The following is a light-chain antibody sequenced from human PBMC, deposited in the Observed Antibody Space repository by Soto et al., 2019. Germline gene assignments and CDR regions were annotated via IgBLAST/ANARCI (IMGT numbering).Light chain of an antibody. Sequence: DIQMTQSPSTLSASVGDGVTITCRASQSIGRWLAWYQQKPGKAPKLLIYKASSLETGVPSRFSGSGSGTEFTLTISSLQPDDFATYYCQQYNSYWTFGQGTKVEMK. V-gene: IGKV1-5*03. J-gene: IGKJ1*01. CDR3: QQYNSYWT. CDR2: KAS. CDR1: QSIGRW.